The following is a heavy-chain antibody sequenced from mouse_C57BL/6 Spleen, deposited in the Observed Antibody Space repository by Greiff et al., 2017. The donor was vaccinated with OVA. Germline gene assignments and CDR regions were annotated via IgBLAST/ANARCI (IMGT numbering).Heavy chain of an antibody. J-gene: IGHJ2*01. V-gene: IGHV5-9*01. CDR2: ISGGGGNT. D-gene: IGHD1-1*01. CDR3: ARSSYPYYFDY. Sequence: EVQLVESGGGLVKPGGSLKLSCAASGFTFSSYTMSWVRQTPEKRLEWVATISGGGGNTYYPDSVKGRFTISRDNAKNTLYLQMSSLRSEDTALYYCARSSYPYYFDYWGKGTTLTVSS. CDR1: GFTFSSYT.